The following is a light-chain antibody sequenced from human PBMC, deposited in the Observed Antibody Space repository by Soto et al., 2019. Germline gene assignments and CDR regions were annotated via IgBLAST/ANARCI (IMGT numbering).Light chain of an antibody. Sequence: DIQMTQSPSSLSASVGDRVTITCRATQSISSYLNWYQQKPGKAPKLLIYAASSLQSGVPSRFSGIGSGTDFTLTISSLQPEDFATYYCQQCYSTPFTFGPGTKVDIK. CDR1: QSISSY. CDR2: AAS. CDR3: QQCYSTPFT. V-gene: IGKV1-39*01. J-gene: IGKJ3*01.